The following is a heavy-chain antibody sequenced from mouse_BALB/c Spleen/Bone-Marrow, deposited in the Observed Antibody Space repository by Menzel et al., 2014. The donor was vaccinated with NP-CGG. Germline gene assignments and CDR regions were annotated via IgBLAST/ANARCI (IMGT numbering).Heavy chain of an antibody. CDR1: GYTFTDYA. CDR2: ISTYSGNT. J-gene: IGHJ4*01. CDR3: ARRTTGYAMDY. V-gene: IGHV1-67*01. Sequence: VQLQQSGLELVRPGVSVKISCKGSGYTFTDYAIHWVKQSPAKSLEWIGVISTYSGNTKYNQKFKDKATMTVDKSSSTAYMELARLTSEDSAIYYCARRTTGYAMDYWGQGTSVTVSS.